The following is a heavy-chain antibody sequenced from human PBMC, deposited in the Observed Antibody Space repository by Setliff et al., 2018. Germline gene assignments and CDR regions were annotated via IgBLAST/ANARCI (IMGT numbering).Heavy chain of an antibody. Sequence: ASVKVSCKASGYTFTGYYMHLVRQAPGQGLEWMGWINPNSGGTNYAQKFQGRVTITADKSTSTAYMELSSLRSEDTAVYYCARVDCSSTSCYAGIYYYYMDVWGKGTTVTVSS. V-gene: IGHV1-2*02. CDR3: ARVDCSSTSCYAGIYYYYMDV. J-gene: IGHJ6*03. CDR2: INPNSGGT. CDR1: GYTFTGYY. D-gene: IGHD2-2*01.